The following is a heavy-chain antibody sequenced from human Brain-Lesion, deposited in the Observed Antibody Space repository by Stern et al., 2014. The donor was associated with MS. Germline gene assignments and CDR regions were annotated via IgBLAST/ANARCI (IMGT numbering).Heavy chain of an antibody. CDR3: AKDGPALVTNWFDP. Sequence: VQLVESGPEVKKPGSSVPVSCKASGGTFGTYPITWLRQAPGPGLAWMGRIIPIFGSPNYAQKFQGRVTITADRSTTTVYMKLSSLKSDDAAVYYCAKDGPALVTNWFDPWGRGTLVTVSS. J-gene: IGHJ5*02. CDR2: IIPIFGSP. V-gene: IGHV1-69*06. D-gene: IGHD5-18*01. CDR1: GGTFGTYP.